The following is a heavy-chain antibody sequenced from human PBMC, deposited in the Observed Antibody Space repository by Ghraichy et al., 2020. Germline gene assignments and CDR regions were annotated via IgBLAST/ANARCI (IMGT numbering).Heavy chain of an antibody. CDR1: GYSISSGYY. D-gene: IGHD2-21*01. J-gene: IGHJ3*02. V-gene: IGHV4-38-2*01. Sequence: SQTLSLTCAVSGYSISSGYYWGWIRQPPGKGLEWIGSIYHSGSTYYNPSLKSRVTISVDTSKNQFSLKLSSVTAADTAVYYCARVGWVFVVVAFDIWGQGTMVTVSS. CDR3: ARVGWVFVVVAFDI. CDR2: IYHSGST.